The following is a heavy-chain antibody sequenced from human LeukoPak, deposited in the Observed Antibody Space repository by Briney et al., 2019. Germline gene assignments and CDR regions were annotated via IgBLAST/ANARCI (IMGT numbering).Heavy chain of an antibody. D-gene: IGHD3-10*01. J-gene: IGHJ4*02. CDR2: ISSSGSTI. V-gene: IGHV3-11*04. CDR3: ARDRDYYGSGSYHTNFDY. CDR1: GSTFSDYY. Sequence: GGSLRLSCAASGSTFSDYYMSWIRQAPGKGLEWVSYISSSGSTIYYADSVKGRFTISRDNAKNSLYLQMNSLRAEDTAVYYCARDRDYYGSGSYHTNFDYWGQGTLVTVSS.